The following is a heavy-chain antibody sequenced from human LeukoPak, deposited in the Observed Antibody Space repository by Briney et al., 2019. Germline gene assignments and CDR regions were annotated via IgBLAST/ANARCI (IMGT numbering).Heavy chain of an antibody. V-gene: IGHV4-34*01. J-gene: IGHJ4*02. CDR1: GGSFNFYF. D-gene: IGHD7-27*01. CDR3: ARDSNWGFQ. CDR2: IDNRGST. Sequence: SETLSLTCTVSGGSFNFYFWHWIRQPSGKGLEWLADIDNRGSTQYNPSLRGRGTISVDTSRNHVSLRPTSVTAADTAVYFCARDSNWGFQWGPGTLVTVSS.